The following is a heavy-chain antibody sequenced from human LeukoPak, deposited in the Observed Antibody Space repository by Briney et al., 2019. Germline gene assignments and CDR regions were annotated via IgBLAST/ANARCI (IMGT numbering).Heavy chain of an antibody. J-gene: IGHJ1*01. D-gene: IGHD3-22*01. CDR2: VNPNRGGT. V-gene: IGHV1-2*02. CDR1: GYTFTGYY. CDR3: ARDSGGGYYYGSSGYYAEYFQH. Sequence: ASVKVSCKASGYTFTGYYMHWVRQAPGQGLAWVGWVNPNRGGTNYEQKFQGRVTMTRDTSISTAYMELSRLRSDDTAVYYCARDSGGGYYYGSSGYYAEYFQHWGQGTLVTVSS.